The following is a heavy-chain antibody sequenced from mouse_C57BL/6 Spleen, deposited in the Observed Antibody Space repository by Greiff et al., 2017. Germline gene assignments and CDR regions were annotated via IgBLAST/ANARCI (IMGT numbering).Heavy chain of an antibody. CDR1: GYTFTSSG. Sequence: QVQLQQSGSELARPGASVMLSCKASGYTFTSSGISWVKQRTGQGLEWIGEIYPRSGNTYYNEKFKGNATLTADNSSSTAYMELRSLTSEDSAVYFCARNGAYDGCSAGYCDVGGTGTTVPVSS. J-gene: IGHJ1*03. D-gene: IGHD2-3*01. CDR3: ARNGAYDGCSAGYCDV. CDR2: IYPRSGNT. V-gene: IGHV1-81*01.